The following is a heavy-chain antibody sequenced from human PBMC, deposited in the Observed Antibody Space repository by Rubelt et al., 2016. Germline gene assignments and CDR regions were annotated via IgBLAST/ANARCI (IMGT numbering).Heavy chain of an antibody. CDR3: TKDGDVGNPFDI. J-gene: IGHJ3*02. CDR2: IRSKANNYAT. D-gene: IGHD7-27*01. CDR1: FSDST. V-gene: IGHV3-73*01. Sequence: FSDSTMHWVRQASGKGLEWVGYIRSKANNYATVYGASVKGRFTISRDNARNSVYLQMSSLRADDTAVYYCTKDGDVGNPFDIWGQGTMVTVS.